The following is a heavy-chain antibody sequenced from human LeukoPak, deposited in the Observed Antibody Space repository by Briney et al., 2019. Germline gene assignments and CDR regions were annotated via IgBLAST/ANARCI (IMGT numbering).Heavy chain of an antibody. CDR2: IVVGSGNT. CDR3: AREGVSGSYLGY. CDR1: GFTFTSSA. Sequence: SVKVSCKASGFTFTSSAMQWVRQARGQRLEWIGWIVVGSGNTNYAQKFQERVTITRDRSTSTVYMELSSLRSEDTAVYYCAREGVSGSYLGYWGQGTLVTVSS. V-gene: IGHV1-58*02. J-gene: IGHJ4*02. D-gene: IGHD1-26*01.